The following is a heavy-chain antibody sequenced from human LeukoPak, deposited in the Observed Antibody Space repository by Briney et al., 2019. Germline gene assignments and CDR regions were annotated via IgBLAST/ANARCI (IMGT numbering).Heavy chain of an antibody. J-gene: IGHJ4*02. CDR3: ARQSVAAFDY. V-gene: IGHV4-59*08. CDR2: IYYSGST. Sequence: SETLSLTCTVSGGSISSYYWSWIRQPPGKGLEWIGYIYYSGSTNYNPSPKSRVTISVDTFKNQFSLKLSSVNAADTAVYYCARQSVAAFDYWGQGTLVTVSS. CDR1: GGSISSYY. D-gene: IGHD6-19*01.